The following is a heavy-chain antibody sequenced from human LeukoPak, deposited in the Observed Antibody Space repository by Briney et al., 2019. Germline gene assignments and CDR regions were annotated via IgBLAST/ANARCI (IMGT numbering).Heavy chain of an antibody. J-gene: IGHJ6*03. D-gene: IGHD2-15*01. Sequence: SVNVSCKASGGTFSSYAISWVRQAPGQGLEWMGGIISIFGTANYAQKFQGRVTITADKSTSTAYMELSSLRSEDTAVYYCARDRWYCSGGSCHLSPYYYYYYMDVWGKGTTVTVSS. CDR1: GGTFSSYA. V-gene: IGHV1-69*06. CDR2: IISIFGTA. CDR3: ARDRWYCSGGSCHLSPYYYYYYMDV.